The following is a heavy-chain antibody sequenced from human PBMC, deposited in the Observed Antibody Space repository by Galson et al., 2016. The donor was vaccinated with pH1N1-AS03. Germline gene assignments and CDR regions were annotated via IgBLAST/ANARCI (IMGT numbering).Heavy chain of an antibody. D-gene: IGHD2-15*01. CDR1: GYTFTTYD. Sequence: SCKASGYTFTTYDINWVRQAPGQGLEWMGWMNPDSGNTGYAPSFQGRVTITRDTSISTAYMELSSLRSEDAAVYYCARGVVDFSGPACSGTLRFDPWGQGTLVTVSS. CDR3: ARGVVDFSGPACSGTLRFDP. J-gene: IGHJ5*02. V-gene: IGHV1-8*03. CDR2: MNPDSGNT.